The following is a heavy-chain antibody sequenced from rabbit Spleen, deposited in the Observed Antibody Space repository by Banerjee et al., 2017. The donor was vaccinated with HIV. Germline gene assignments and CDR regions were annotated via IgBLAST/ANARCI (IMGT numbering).Heavy chain of an antibody. J-gene: IGHJ4*01. V-gene: IGHV1S40*01. CDR3: ARDAGRGPYIDGDFDL. CDR2: IYGGSSATT. D-gene: IGHD8-1*01. Sequence: QSLEESGGDLVKPGASLTLTCTASGFSFSSSDYMCWVRQAPGKGLEWIACIYGGSSATTYSASWAKGRFTISKTSSTTVTLQMTSLPVADTATFFCARDAGRGPYIDGDFDLWGPGTLVTVS. CDR1: GFSFSSSDY.